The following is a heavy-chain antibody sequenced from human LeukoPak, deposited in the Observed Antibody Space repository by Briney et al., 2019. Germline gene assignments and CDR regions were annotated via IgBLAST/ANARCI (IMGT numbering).Heavy chain of an antibody. V-gene: IGHV3-9*01. J-gene: IGHJ4*02. D-gene: IGHD6-19*01. CDR3: ALGRSLKQWMVRSGAEYFDY. CDR2: VTWNSASI. Sequence: AGGSLRLSCAASGFTFDDYAMYWVRQAPGKGLEWVSGVTWNSASIDYAASVKGRFTVSRDNARNSLYLQMHSLRSEDTALYYCALGRSLKQWMVRSGAEYFDYWGQGALVTVSS. CDR1: GFTFDDYA.